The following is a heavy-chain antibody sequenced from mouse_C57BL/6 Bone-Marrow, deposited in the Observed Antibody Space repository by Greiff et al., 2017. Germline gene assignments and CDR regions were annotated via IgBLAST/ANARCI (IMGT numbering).Heavy chain of an antibody. CDR1: GYTFTSYW. D-gene: IGHD2-1*01. CDR3: ARGEIYYGKCDLFDY. CDR2: IDPSDSYT. V-gene: IGHV1-50*01. J-gene: IGHJ2*01. Sequence: QVQLQQPGAELVKPGASVKLSCKASGYTFTSYWMPWVKQRPGQGLAWIGEIDPSDSYTNYNQKFKGKATLTVDTSSSTAYMQLSSLTSEDSAVYYCARGEIYYGKCDLFDYWGQGTTLTVSS.